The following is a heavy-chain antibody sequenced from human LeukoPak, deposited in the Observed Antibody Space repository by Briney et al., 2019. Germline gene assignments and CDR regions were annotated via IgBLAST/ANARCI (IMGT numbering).Heavy chain of an antibody. V-gene: IGHV3-53*01. CDR3: ARGAVTPVKVRFWYFDL. D-gene: IGHD6-19*01. J-gene: IGHJ2*01. CDR1: GFSVTDNY. Sequence: GGSLRLSCAASGFSVTDNYMIWVRQAPRKGLEWVSAIYSGGTTSYADSVKGRFTISRDNSKNTLYLQMNSLRAEDTAVYHCARGAVTPVKVRFWYFDLWGRGTLVTVSS. CDR2: IYSGGTT.